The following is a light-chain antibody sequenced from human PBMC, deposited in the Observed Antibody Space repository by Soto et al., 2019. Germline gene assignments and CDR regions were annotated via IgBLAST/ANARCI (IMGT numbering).Light chain of an antibody. V-gene: IGLV2-8*01. Sequence: QSMLTQATSASGSRGQSFTIVCTGTISEVGYYNYVSWYQQHPGKAPKLIVYEVSKRPSGVPDRFSGSKYGNTASLTVSGLQAEDEADYYCSSYAGNYNLAIFGTGTKVTVL. CDR2: EVS. CDR3: SSYAGNYNLAI. CDR1: ISEVGYYNY. J-gene: IGLJ1*01.